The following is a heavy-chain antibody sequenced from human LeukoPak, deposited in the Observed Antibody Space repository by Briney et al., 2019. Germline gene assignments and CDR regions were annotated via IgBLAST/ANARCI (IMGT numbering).Heavy chain of an antibody. V-gene: IGHV3-74*01. CDR1: GFPFRSYW. CDR3: AKMGLDTSWYYAFDM. Sequence: SGGSLRLSCAASGFPFRSYWMNWVRHAPGEGLVWVSRIYADGSGTTYADSVKGRFTISRDNAKNALYLLMNSLRPEDTAVYYCAKMGLDTSWYYAFDMWGQGTLVTVSS. CDR2: IYADGSGT. J-gene: IGHJ3*02. D-gene: IGHD6-13*01.